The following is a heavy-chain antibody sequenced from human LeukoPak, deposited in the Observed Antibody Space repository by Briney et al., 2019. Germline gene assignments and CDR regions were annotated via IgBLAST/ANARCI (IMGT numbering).Heavy chain of an antibody. J-gene: IGHJ4*02. CDR2: INAGNGNT. D-gene: IGHD6-19*01. CDR1: GYTFTSYA. V-gene: IGHV1-3*01. CDR3: ARGQGSSGWYAVGTLEY. Sequence: ASVNVSCKASGYTFTSYAMHWVRQAPGQRLEWMGWINAGNGNTKYSQKFQGRVTITRDPSASTAYMELRRMRSEDTAVYYCARGQGSSGWYAVGTLEYWGQGTLVTVSS.